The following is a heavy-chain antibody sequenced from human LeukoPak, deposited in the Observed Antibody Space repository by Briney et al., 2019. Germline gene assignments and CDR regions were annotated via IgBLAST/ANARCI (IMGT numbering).Heavy chain of an antibody. CDR3: ARDSSSFPHDI. D-gene: IGHD2-2*01. CDR2: IYYSGST. Sequence: PSETLSLTCTVSGGSISSGDYYWSWIRQPPGKGLEWIGYIYYSGSTYYNPSLKSRVTISVDTSKNQFSLKLSSVTAADTAVYYCARDSSSFPHDIWGQGTMVTVSS. V-gene: IGHV4-30-4*01. J-gene: IGHJ3*02. CDR1: GGSISSGDYY.